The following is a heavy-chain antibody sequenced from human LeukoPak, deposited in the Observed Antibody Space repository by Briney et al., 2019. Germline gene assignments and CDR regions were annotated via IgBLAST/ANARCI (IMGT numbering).Heavy chain of an antibody. J-gene: IGHJ4*02. CDR3: AKDQVHIVGAPGDY. CDR2: IYSGGST. V-gene: IGHV3-53*01. CDR1: GFTVSSTY. D-gene: IGHD1-26*01. Sequence: GGSLRLSCAASGFTVSSTYMSWVRQAPGKGLEWVSVIYSGGSTYYADSVKGRFTISRDNSKNTLYLQMNSLRAEDTAVYYCAKDQVHIVGAPGDYWGQGTLVTVSS.